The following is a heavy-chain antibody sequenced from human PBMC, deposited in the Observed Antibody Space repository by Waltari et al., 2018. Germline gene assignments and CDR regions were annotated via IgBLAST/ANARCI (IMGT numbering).Heavy chain of an antibody. Sequence: EVQLVESGGGLVQPGGSLRLSCVTSGFTFSSNWMTWVRQAPGKGLGVVANRKEDGTEKYYVDSVKGRFTISRDIAENSLYLQMDSLRAEDTAVYYCVRNLKTTLWDWGQGTLVTVSS. CDR2: RKEDGTEK. D-gene: IGHD1-1*01. V-gene: IGHV3-7*01. CDR3: VRNLKTTLWD. J-gene: IGHJ4*02. CDR1: GFTFSSNW.